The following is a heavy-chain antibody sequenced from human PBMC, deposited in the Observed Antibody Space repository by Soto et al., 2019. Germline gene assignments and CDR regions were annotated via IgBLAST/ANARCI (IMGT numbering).Heavy chain of an antibody. CDR1: GFTFTSSA. D-gene: IGHD5-18*01. V-gene: IGHV1-58*01. CDR2: IVVGSGNT. J-gene: IGHJ6*02. CDR3: AAEGYSYGSYYYYGMDV. Sequence: GASVKVSCKASGFTFTSSAVQWVRQARGQRLEWIGWIVVGSGNTNYAQKFQERVTITRDMSTSTAYMELSSLRSEDTAVYYFAAEGYSYGSYYYYGMDVWGQGTTVTVSS.